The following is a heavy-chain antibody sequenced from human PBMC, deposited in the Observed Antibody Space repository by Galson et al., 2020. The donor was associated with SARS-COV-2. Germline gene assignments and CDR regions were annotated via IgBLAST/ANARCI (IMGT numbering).Heavy chain of an antibody. D-gene: IGHD3-10*01. V-gene: IGHV3-23*01. Sequence: TGGSLRLSCAASGFSFSSYSMNWVRQAPGKGLEWVSTINDAGGSIYYADSVKGRFTISRDNSKSTLYLQLTSLRAEDTALYYCARKPGAETLGDVDLWGRGTLAGVSS. CDR1: GFSFSSYS. CDR3: ARKPGAETLGDVDL. J-gene: IGHJ2*01. CDR2: INDAGGSI.